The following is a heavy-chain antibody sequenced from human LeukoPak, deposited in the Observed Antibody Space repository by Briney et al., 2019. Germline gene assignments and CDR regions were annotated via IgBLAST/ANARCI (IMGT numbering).Heavy chain of an antibody. V-gene: IGHV1-69*05. Sequence: ASVRVSCKASGYTFTSYGISWVRQAPGQGLEWMGRIIPIFGTANYAQKFQGRVTITTDESTSTAYMELSSLRSEDTAVYYCAREAPRITIFGVVIRYFDYWGQGTLVTVSS. CDR2: IIPIFGTA. CDR3: AREAPRITIFGVVIRYFDY. D-gene: IGHD3-3*01. CDR1: GYTFTSYG. J-gene: IGHJ4*02.